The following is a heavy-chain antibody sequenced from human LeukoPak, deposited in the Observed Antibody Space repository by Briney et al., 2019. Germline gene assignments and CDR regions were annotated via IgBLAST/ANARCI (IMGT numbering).Heavy chain of an antibody. J-gene: IGHJ3*02. Sequence: PSQTLSLTCTVSGGSISSGGYYWSWIRQHPGKGLEWIGYIYYSGSAYYNPSLKSRVTISVDTSKNQFSLKLSSVTAADTAVYYCARDLGATGAFDIWGQGTMVTVSS. CDR3: ARDLGATGAFDI. CDR1: GGSISSGGYY. CDR2: IYYSGSA. V-gene: IGHV4-31*03. D-gene: IGHD1-26*01.